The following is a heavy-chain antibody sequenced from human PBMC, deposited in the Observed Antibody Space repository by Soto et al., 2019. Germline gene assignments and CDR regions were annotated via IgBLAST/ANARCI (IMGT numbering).Heavy chain of an antibody. D-gene: IGHD6-19*01. Sequence: QVQLQESGPGLVKPSQTLSLTCAVSGGSISSDGYYWSWIRQHPGKGLEWLGSIYYSGNTYYNTSLKSRVTISVDTSKNQFSLKLNSVTAADTAVYYCAKRDSSGWYVGAFDIWGQGTMATVSS. CDR3: AKRDSSGWYVGAFDI. CDR1: GGSISSDGYY. V-gene: IGHV4-31*11. J-gene: IGHJ3*02. CDR2: IYYSGNT.